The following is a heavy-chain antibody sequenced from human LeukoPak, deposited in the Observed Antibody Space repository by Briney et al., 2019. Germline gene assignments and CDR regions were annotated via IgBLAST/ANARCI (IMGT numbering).Heavy chain of an antibody. J-gene: IGHJ4*02. CDR2: INPNSGGT. D-gene: IGHD2-15*01. CDR1: GYTFTDYY. V-gene: IGHV1-2*06. CDR3: TRVPYCSDNNCRDY. Sequence: GASVKVSCKASGYTFTDYYIHWVRQAPGQGLEWMGRINPNSGGTNYAQKLQGRVVMTRDTSISTAYMKLSRLRSDDTAVYYCTRVPYCSDNNCRDYWGQGTLVTVSS.